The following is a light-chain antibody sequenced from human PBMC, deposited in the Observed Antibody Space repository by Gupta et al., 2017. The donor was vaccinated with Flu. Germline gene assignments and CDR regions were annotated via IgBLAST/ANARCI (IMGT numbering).Light chain of an antibody. CDR1: TIGGYV. Sequence: STELTQPPSVSVAPGQTATITCGGQTIGGYVVHWYRRRPGQAPVLLVYDDTDRHSGIPERFSGSNSGNRATLTISGVEVGDEADYYCQIWDSGSDRGVFGPGTTLTVL. J-gene: IGLJ1*01. V-gene: IGLV3-21*02. CDR2: DDT. CDR3: QIWDSGSDRGV.